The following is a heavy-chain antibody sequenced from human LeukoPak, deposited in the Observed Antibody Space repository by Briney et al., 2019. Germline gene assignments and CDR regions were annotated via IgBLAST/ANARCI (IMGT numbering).Heavy chain of an antibody. J-gene: IGHJ4*02. CDR3: ARVAVGRYDFDY. CDR2: ISSSSSYI. V-gene: IGHV3-21*01. CDR1: GFTFRSYS. D-gene: IGHD1-26*01. Sequence: GGSLRLSCAASGFTFRSYSMNWVRQAPGKGLEWVSSISSSSSYIYYADSVKGRFTISRDNAKNSLYLQMNSLRAEDTAVYYCARVAVGRYDFDYRGQGTLVTVSS.